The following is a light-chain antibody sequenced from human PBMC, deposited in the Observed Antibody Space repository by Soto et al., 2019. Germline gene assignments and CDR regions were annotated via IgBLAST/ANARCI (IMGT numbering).Light chain of an antibody. J-gene: IGLJ2*01. CDR1: SSNIGSNT. V-gene: IGLV1-44*01. Sequence: QSVLTQPPSASGTPGPRVTISCSGSSSNIGSNTVNWYQQLPGTAHKLLIYSNNQRPSGVPDRFSGSKSGTSASLAISGLQSEDEADYYCAAWDDSLNGLVVFGGGTKLTVL. CDR2: SNN. CDR3: AAWDDSLNGLVV.